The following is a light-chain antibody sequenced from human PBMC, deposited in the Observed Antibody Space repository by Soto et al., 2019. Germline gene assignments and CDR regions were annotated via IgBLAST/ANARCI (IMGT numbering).Light chain of an antibody. J-gene: IGKJ1*01. CDR2: WAS. CDR3: QQYYSTPLT. CDR1: QTVFYSSNNKNY. Sequence: DIWMTKTQKYVAVSLGERATINCKSSQTVFYSSNNKNYLAWYQQKPGQPPKVLIYWASTRESGVPDRFSGSGSGTAFTLTISSLQAEDVAVYYCQQYYSTPLTFGHVAIVDIK. V-gene: IGKV4-1*01.